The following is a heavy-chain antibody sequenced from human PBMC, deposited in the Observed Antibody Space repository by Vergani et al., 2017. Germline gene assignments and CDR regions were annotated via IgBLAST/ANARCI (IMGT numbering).Heavy chain of an antibody. CDR3: ARGITRVRGVIIFPHFDY. J-gene: IGHJ4*02. CDR1: GGSFSGYY. Sequence: QVQLQQWGAGLLKPSETLSLTCAVSGGSFSGYYWSWIRQPPGKGLEWIGEINHSGSTNYNPSLKSRVTISVDTSKNQFSLKLSSVTAADTAVYYCARGITRVRGVIIFPHFDYWGQGTLVTVSS. D-gene: IGHD3-10*01. CDR2: INHSGST. V-gene: IGHV4-34*01.